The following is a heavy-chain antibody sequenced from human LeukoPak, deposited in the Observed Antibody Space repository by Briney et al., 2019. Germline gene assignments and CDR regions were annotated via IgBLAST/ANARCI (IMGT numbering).Heavy chain of an antibody. Sequence: GGSLRLSCAASGFTFSSYAMSWVRQAPGKGLEWVSAISGSGGSTYYADSVKGRFTISRDNAKNSLFLHMNSLRSEDTAVYYCARAFYSSSWAPLDLWGQGTLLTVSS. D-gene: IGHD6-13*01. J-gene: IGHJ5*02. CDR2: ISGSGGST. CDR3: ARAFYSSSWAPLDL. V-gene: IGHV3-23*01. CDR1: GFTFSSYA.